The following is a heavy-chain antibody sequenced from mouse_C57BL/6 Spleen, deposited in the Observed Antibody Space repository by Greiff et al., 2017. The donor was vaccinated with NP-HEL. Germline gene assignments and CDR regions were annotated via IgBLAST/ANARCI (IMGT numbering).Heavy chain of an antibody. D-gene: IGHD1-1*01. V-gene: IGHV1-15*01. CDR2: IDPETGGT. J-gene: IGHJ4*01. CDR1: GYTFTDYE. CDR3: TRVYGSSPDYYAMDY. Sequence: VQLQQSGAELVRPGASVTLSCKASGYTFTDYEMHWVKQTPVHGLEWIGAIDPETGGTAYNQKFKGKAILTADKSSSTAYMELRSLTSEDSAVYYCTRVYGSSPDYYAMDYWGQGTSVTVSS.